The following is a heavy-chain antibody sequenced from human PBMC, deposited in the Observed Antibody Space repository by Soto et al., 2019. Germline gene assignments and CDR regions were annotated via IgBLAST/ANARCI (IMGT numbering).Heavy chain of an antibody. CDR1: SGSISGGGVP. J-gene: IGHJ4*02. CDR2: ILHTGGT. V-gene: IGHV4-30-2*01. Sequence: SETLSLSCAVSSGSISGGGVPWSWIRQPPGKGLEWIGYILHTGGTQYNPSLKSRVSMSVDKSKNQFSLHLTSVTAADTAVYYCARLQFGEGFDYWGQGALVTGSS. D-gene: IGHD3-10*01. CDR3: ARLQFGEGFDY.